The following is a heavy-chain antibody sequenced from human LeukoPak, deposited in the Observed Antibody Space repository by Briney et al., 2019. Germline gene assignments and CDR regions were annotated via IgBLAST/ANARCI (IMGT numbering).Heavy chain of an antibody. V-gene: IGHV1-69*13. D-gene: IGHD3-3*01. CDR3: ARVDDFWSGLNWFDP. CDR1: GGTFSSYA. Sequence: GASVKVSCKASGGTFSSYAISWVRQAPGQGLEWMGGIIPIFGTANYAQKFQGRVTITADESTSTAYMELSSLRSEDTAVYYCARVDDFWSGLNWFDPWGQGTLVTVSS. J-gene: IGHJ5*02. CDR2: IIPIFGTA.